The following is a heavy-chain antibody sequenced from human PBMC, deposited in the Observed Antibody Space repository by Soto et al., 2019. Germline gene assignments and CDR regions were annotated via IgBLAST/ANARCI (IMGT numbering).Heavy chain of an antibody. J-gene: IGHJ6*02. Sequence: TLSLTCTVSGGSISSGDYYWSWIRQPPGKGLEWIGYIYYSGSTYYNPSLRSRVTISVDTSKNQFSLKLSSVTAADTAVYYCARDLQDIVLVPASPFPGMDVWGQGTTVTVSS. D-gene: IGHD2-2*01. CDR1: GGSISSGDYY. V-gene: IGHV4-30-4*01. CDR2: IYYSGST. CDR3: ARDLQDIVLVPASPFPGMDV.